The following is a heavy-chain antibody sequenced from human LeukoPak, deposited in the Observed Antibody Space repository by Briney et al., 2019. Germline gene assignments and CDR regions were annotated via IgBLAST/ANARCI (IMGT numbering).Heavy chain of an antibody. J-gene: IGHJ6*03. CDR1: GGSISSGSYY. Sequence: SETLSLTCTVSGGSISSGSYYWSWIRQPAGKGLEWVGRIYTSGSANYNPSLKSRATISVDTPKNQFSLKLSSVTAADTAVYYCARDLVGYSYASEGGDYYYYYYMAVWGKGTTVTVSS. D-gene: IGHD5-18*01. CDR3: ARDLVGYSYASEGGDYYYYYYMAV. V-gene: IGHV4-61*02. CDR2: IYTSGSA.